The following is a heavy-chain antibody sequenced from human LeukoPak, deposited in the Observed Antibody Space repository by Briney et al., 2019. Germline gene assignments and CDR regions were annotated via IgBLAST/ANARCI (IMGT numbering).Heavy chain of an antibody. CDR2: ISWNSGSI. CDR3: AKDIHHCSGGSCYFGYGMDV. Sequence: PGRSLRLSCAASGFTFDDYAMHWVRQAPGKGLEWASGISWNSGSIGYADSVKGRFTISRDNAKNSLYLQMNSLRAEDTALYYCAKDIHHCSGGSCYFGYGMDVWGQGTTVTVSS. CDR1: GFTFDDYA. V-gene: IGHV3-9*01. D-gene: IGHD2-15*01. J-gene: IGHJ6*02.